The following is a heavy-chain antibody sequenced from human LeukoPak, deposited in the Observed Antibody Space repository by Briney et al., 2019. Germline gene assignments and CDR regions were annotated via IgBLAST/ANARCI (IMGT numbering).Heavy chain of an antibody. CDR2: IRYDGSNK. Sequence: PGGSLRLSCAASGFTFSSYGMHWVRQAPGKGLEGVAFIRYDGSNKYYADSVKGRFTISRDNSKNTLYLQMNSLRAQHTAVYYCATEHCTNGVCRRYYFDYWGQGTLVTVSS. J-gene: IGHJ4*02. CDR3: ATEHCTNGVCRRYYFDY. CDR1: GFTFSSYG. V-gene: IGHV3-30*02. D-gene: IGHD2-8*01.